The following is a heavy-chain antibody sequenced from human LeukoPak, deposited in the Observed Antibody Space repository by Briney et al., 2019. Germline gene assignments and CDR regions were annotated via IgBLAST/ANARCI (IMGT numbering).Heavy chain of an antibody. Sequence: SETLSLTCTVSGGSISSSYRSWIRQPPGKGLEWIGYIYYTGSTTYNPSLKSRVTISVDKSKNQFSLKLSSVTAADTAVYYCARHMGSGSYNWFDPWGQGTLVTVSS. CDR2: IYYTGST. V-gene: IGHV4-59*08. CDR3: ARHMGSGSYNWFDP. D-gene: IGHD3-10*01. CDR1: GGSISSSY. J-gene: IGHJ5*02.